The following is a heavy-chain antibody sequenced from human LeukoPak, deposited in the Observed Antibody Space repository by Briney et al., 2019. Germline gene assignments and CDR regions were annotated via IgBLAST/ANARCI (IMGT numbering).Heavy chain of an antibody. V-gene: IGHV4-34*01. CDR3: ARCRTYYYYYGMDV. J-gene: IGHJ6*02. CDR1: GGSFSGYY. CDR2: INHSGST. Sequence: SETLSLTCAVYGGSFSGYYWSWIRQPPGKGLEWIGEINHSGSTNYNPSLKSRVTISVDTSKNQFSLKLSSVTAADTAVYYCARCRTYYYYYGMDVWGQGTTVTASS.